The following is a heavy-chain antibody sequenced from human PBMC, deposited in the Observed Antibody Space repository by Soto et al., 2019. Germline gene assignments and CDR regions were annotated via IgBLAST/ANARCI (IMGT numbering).Heavy chain of an antibody. CDR1: EFTFSSYW. CDR3: VQQLVYDY. J-gene: IGHJ4*02. CDR2: IKQDGSEK. V-gene: IGHV3-7*03. D-gene: IGHD6-13*01. Sequence: PGGSLRLSCAASEFTFSSYWMSWVRQAPGKGLEWVANIKQDGSEKYYVDSVKGRFTISRDNAKNSLYLQMNSLRAEDTDVYYCVQQLVYDYWGQGTLVTVSS.